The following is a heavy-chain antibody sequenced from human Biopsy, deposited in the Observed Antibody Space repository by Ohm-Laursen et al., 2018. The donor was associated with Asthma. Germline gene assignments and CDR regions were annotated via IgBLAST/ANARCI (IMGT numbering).Heavy chain of an antibody. V-gene: IGHV4-31*02. Sequence: SQTLSLTCTVSGDSIPSGGCCWNWIRQHPGKGLEWIGYIHHSGTSYFNPPLKSRVSFSRDTSKNQFSLRLSSVTAADTAMYYCARIPRRSGSYFVDYWGQGTLVTVSS. D-gene: IGHD3-22*01. CDR3: ARIPRRSGSYFVDY. CDR2: IHHSGTS. J-gene: IGHJ4*02. CDR1: GDSIPSGGCC.